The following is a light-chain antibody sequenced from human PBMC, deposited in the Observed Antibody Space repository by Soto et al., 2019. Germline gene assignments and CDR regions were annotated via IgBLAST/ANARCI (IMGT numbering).Light chain of an antibody. Sequence: EMVITQSPATLSVSPGERATLSCRASQSVSGNLAWYQQKPGQAPRLLIYGASTRATGIPARFSGSGSGTEFTLTISSLQSEDFAVYYCQQYNNWLITFGQGTRLEIK. J-gene: IGKJ5*01. CDR3: QQYNNWLIT. CDR2: GAS. V-gene: IGKV3-15*01. CDR1: QSVSGN.